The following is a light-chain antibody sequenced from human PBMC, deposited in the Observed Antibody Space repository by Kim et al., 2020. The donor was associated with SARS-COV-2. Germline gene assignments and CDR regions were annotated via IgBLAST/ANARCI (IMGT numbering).Light chain of an antibody. J-gene: IGLJ2*01. CDR3: QVWDSSSDHPYVV. CDR2: YDS. V-gene: IGLV3-21*04. Sequence: TTARITCGGNNIGSKSVHWYQQKPGQAPVLVIYYDSDRPSGIPERFSGSNSGNTATLTISRVEAGDEADYYCQVWDSSSDHPYVVFGGGTKLTVL. CDR1: NIGSKS.